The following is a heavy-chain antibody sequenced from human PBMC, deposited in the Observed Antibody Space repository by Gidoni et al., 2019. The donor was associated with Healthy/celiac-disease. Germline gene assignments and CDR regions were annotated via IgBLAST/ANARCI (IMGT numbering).Heavy chain of an antibody. CDR3: ATGGPWFLVVTNAYGY. Sequence: QVQLVQSGAGVTKPGAPVKVSCKVSGYTLTELSMHWVRQAPGKGLEWMGGFDPEDGETIYAQKFQGRVTMTEDTSTDTAYMELSSLRSEDTAVYDCATGGPWFLVVTNAYGYWGQGTLVTVSS. CDR1: GYTLTELS. J-gene: IGHJ4*02. CDR2: FDPEDGET. V-gene: IGHV1-24*01. D-gene: IGHD2-15*01.